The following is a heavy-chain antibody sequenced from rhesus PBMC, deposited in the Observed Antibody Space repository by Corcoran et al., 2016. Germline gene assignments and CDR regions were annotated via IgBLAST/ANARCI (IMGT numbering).Heavy chain of an antibody. Sequence: EVQLVESGGGVVQPGGSLRLSGAAPGFTFDDYAMHWVRQAPGTGLEWVYVFSWSGGSTYSADAVKGQFTISRDNATNSLYLQMGSLRAEDTALYYCAREGRAAGTWDYFDYWGQGVLVTVSS. CDR3: AREGRAAGTWDYFDY. J-gene: IGHJ4*01. CDR1: GFTFDDYA. CDR2: FSWSGGST. D-gene: IGHD6-31*01. V-gene: IGHV3-201*01.